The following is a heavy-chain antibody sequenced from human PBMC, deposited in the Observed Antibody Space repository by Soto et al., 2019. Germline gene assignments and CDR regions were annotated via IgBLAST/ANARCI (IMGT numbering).Heavy chain of an antibody. Sequence: GASVKVSCKASGYTFTSYGISWVRQAPGQGLEWMGWISAYNGNTNYAQKLQGRVTMTTDTSTSTAYMELRSLRSDDTAVYYCAREWGLTIFGVVIPCGMDVWGQGTTVTVSS. J-gene: IGHJ6*02. CDR2: ISAYNGNT. D-gene: IGHD3-3*01. CDR1: GYTFTSYG. CDR3: AREWGLTIFGVVIPCGMDV. V-gene: IGHV1-18*01.